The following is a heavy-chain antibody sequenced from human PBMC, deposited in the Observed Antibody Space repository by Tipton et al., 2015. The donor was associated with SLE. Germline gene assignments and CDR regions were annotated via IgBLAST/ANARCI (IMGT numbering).Heavy chain of an antibody. Sequence: TLSLTCTVSGGSISSSNHYWGWIRQPPGKGLEWIGSIYYAGSTHLNPSLRSRITISVDTSKNQFSLKLSSVTAADTAVYYCARDSICGGECFLNWGQGTQVTVSS. V-gene: IGHV4-39*07. CDR1: GGSISSSNHY. CDR3: ARDSICGGECFLN. J-gene: IGHJ4*02. CDR2: IYYAGST. D-gene: IGHD2-21*01.